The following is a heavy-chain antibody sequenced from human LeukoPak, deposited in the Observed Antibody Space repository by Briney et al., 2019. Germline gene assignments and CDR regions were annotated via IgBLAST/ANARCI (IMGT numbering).Heavy chain of an antibody. J-gene: IGHJ3*02. CDR1: GDSLTTDGSF. D-gene: IGHD4/OR15-4a*01. CDR2: IHYRGTT. CDR3: ARDGCINVAFDI. Sequence: PSETLSLTCTLSGDSLTTDGSFWSWIRQFPGKGLEWIGYIHYRGTTNYNPSLKSRLSMSIDMSKDQFSLNLTSVTAADTAIYYCARDGCINVAFDISSQGIVVTVSS. V-gene: IGHV4-31*03.